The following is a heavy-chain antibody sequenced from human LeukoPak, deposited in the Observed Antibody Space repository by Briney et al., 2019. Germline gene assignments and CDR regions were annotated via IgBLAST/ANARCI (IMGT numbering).Heavy chain of an antibody. V-gene: IGHV4-34*01. CDR1: GEPFSGYY. D-gene: IGHD4/OR15-4a*01. J-gene: IGHJ4*02. Sequence: SDTLSLTCAVYGEPFSGYYWTWLRQPPGKGLEWIGEISQGGSTNYNPSLKSRLTISFDTSKNQFSLKVCSVTAEDTAVYYCARRTIGPRCAHWGQGTLVTVSS. CDR3: ARRTIGPRCAH. CDR2: ISQGGST.